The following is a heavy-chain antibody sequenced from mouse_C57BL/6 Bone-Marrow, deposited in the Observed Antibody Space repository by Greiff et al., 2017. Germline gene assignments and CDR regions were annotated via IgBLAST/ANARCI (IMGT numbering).Heavy chain of an antibody. D-gene: IGHD1-1*01. Sequence: VQLQQSGAELVRPGASVKLSCTASGFNIKDDYMHWVKQRPEQGLEWIGWIDPENGDTEYASKFQGKATITADTSSNTAYLQLSSLTSEDTAVYYCTTLTTVVATDYAMDYWGQGTSGTVSS. CDR1: GFNIKDDY. CDR2: IDPENGDT. V-gene: IGHV14-4*01. CDR3: TTLTTVVATDYAMDY. J-gene: IGHJ4*01.